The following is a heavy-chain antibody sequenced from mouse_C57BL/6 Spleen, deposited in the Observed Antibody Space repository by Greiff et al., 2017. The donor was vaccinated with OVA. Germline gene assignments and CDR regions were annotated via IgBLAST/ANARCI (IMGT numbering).Heavy chain of an antibody. CDR2: IDPENGDT. Sequence: EVQLQQSGAELVRPGASVKLSCTASGFNIKDDYMHWVKQRPEQGLEWIGWIDPENGDTEYASKFQGKATITADTSSNTAYLQLSSLTSEDTAVYYCTTFLYGNFAYWGQGTLVTVSA. CDR1: GFNIKDDY. V-gene: IGHV14-4*01. J-gene: IGHJ3*01. CDR3: TTFLYGNFAY. D-gene: IGHD2-1*01.